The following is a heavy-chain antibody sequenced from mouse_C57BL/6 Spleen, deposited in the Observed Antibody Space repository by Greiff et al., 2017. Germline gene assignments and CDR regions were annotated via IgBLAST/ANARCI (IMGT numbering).Heavy chain of an antibody. CDR2: IYPGDGDT. CDR3: ARGNSNYPWFAY. V-gene: IGHV1-80*01. J-gene: IGHJ3*01. D-gene: IGHD2-5*01. Sequence: VQLQQSGAELVKPGASVKISCKASGYAFSSYWMNWVKQRPGKGLEWIGQIYPGDGDTNYNGKFKGKATLTADKSSSTAYMQLSSLTSEDSAVYCCARGNSNYPWFAYWGQGTLVTVSA. CDR1: GYAFSSYW.